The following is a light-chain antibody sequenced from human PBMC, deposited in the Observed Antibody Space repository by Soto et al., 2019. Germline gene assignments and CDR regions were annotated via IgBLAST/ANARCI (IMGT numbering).Light chain of an antibody. Sequence: QSVLTQPASVSGSPGQSITISCTRTSSDVGGYNHVSWYQQHPGKAPKLMIYEVSNRPSGVSNRFSGSKSGNTASLTISGLQSEDEADYYCTSYTPTGALVFGSGTKLTVL. V-gene: IGLV2-14*01. J-gene: IGLJ3*02. CDR2: EVS. CDR3: TSYTPTGALV. CDR1: SSDVGGYNH.